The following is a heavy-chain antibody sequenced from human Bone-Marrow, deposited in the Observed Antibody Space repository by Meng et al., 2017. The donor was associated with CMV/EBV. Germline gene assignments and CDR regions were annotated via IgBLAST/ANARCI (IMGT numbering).Heavy chain of an antibody. CDR2: IIPILGIA. V-gene: IGHV1-69*10. D-gene: IGHD5-24*01. CDR1: GGTFSSYA. CDR3: ARAALQRRDGYNYDNWFDP. Sequence: SVKVSCKASGGTFSSYAISWVRQAPGQGLEWMGGIIPILGIANYAQKFQGRVTITADKSTSTAYMELSSLRSEDTAVYYCARAALQRRDGYNYDNWFDPWGQGTLVTVSS. J-gene: IGHJ5*02.